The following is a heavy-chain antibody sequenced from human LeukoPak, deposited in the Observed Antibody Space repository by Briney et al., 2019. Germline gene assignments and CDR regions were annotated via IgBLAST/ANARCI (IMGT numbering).Heavy chain of an antibody. Sequence: GGSLRLSCAASGFTFSDYYMSWIRQAPGKGLGWVSYISSSGSTIYYADSVKGRFTISRDNAKNSLYLQMNSLRAEDTAVYYCATGSRRGAFDIWGQGTMVTVSS. CDR3: ATGSRRGAFDI. V-gene: IGHV3-11*04. CDR1: GFTFSDYY. D-gene: IGHD3-10*01. CDR2: ISSSGSTI. J-gene: IGHJ3*02.